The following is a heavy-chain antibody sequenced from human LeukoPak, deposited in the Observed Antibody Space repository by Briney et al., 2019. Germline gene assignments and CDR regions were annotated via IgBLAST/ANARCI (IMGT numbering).Heavy chain of an antibody. D-gene: IGHD6-13*01. CDR1: GYTFTSYG. CDR3: AKEDGHSSWYDY. Sequence: GASVKVSCKASGYTFTSYGISWVRQAPGKGLEWVSAISGSGGSTYYADSVKGRFTISRDNSKNTLYLQMNSLRAEDTAVYYCAKEDGHSSWYDYWGQGTLVTDSS. V-gene: IGHV3-23*01. CDR2: ISGSGGST. J-gene: IGHJ4*02.